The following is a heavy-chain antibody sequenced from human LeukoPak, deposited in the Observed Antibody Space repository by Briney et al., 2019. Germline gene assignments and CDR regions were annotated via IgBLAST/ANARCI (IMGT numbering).Heavy chain of an antibody. J-gene: IGHJ6*02. D-gene: IGHD3-10*01. Sequence: GGSLRLSCAASGFTFSSYAMHWVRQAPGKGLEWVAVISYDGSNKYYADSVKGRFTISRDNAKNSLYLQMNSLRAEDTAVCYCAKDRYYGSGPYYYGMDVWGQGTTVPVSS. CDR2: ISYDGSNK. CDR1: GFTFSSYA. CDR3: AKDRYYGSGPYYYGMDV. V-gene: IGHV3-30-3*01.